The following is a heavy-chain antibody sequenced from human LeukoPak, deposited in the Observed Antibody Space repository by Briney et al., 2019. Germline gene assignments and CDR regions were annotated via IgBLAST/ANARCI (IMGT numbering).Heavy chain of an antibody. CDR3: ARRGYYYDSSGYYPGYYYYYMDV. V-gene: IGHV1-8*03. CDR1: GYTFTSYD. Sequence: ASVKVSCKASGYTFTSYDINWVRQATGQGLGWMGWMNPNSGNTGYAQKFQGRVTITRNTSISTAYMELSSLRSEDTAVYYCARRGYYYDSSGYYPGYYYYYMDVWGKGTTVTVSS. J-gene: IGHJ6*03. CDR2: MNPNSGNT. D-gene: IGHD3-22*01.